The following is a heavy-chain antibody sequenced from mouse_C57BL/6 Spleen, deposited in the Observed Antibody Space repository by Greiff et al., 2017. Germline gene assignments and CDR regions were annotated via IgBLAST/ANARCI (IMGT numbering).Heavy chain of an antibody. V-gene: IGHV1-64*01. CDR2: LHPNSGST. D-gene: IGHD2-5*01. CDR3: ARGDYSNPWFAY. Sequence: QVQLQQPGAELVKPGASVKLSCKASGYTFTSYWMHWVKQRPGQGLEWIGMLHPNSGSTNYNEKFKRKATLTVDKSSSTAYMQLSSLTSEDSAVYYCARGDYSNPWFAYWGQGTLVTVSA. J-gene: IGHJ3*01. CDR1: GYTFTSYW.